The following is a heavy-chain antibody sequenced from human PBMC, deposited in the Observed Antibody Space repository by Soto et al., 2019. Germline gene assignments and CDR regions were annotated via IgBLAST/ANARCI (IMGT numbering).Heavy chain of an antibody. V-gene: IGHV3-23*01. J-gene: IGHJ3*02. CDR2: ISGSGGST. Sequence: PGGSLRLSCAASGFTFSSYAMSWVRQAPGKGLEWVSAISGSGGSTYYADSVKGRFTISRDNSKNTLYLQMNSLRAEDTAVYYCAKAAPHDFWSGYYTGIYAFDIWGQGTMVTVSS. CDR3: AKAAPHDFWSGYYTGIYAFDI. CDR1: GFTFSSYA. D-gene: IGHD3-3*01.